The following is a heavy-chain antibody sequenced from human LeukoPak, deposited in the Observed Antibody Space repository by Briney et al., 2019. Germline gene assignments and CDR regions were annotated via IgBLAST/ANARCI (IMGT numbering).Heavy chain of an antibody. CDR1: GFTFSSYS. CDR3: AREGSRLGELSLYPYYYGMDV. V-gene: IGHV3-21*01. D-gene: IGHD3-16*02. CDR2: ISSSSSYI. J-gene: IGHJ6*04. Sequence: GGSLRLSCAASGFTFSSYSMNWDRQAPGKGLEWVSSISSSSSYIYYADSVKGRFTISRDNAKNSLYLQMDSLRAEDTAVYYCAREGSRLGELSLYPYYYGMDVWGKGTTVTVSS.